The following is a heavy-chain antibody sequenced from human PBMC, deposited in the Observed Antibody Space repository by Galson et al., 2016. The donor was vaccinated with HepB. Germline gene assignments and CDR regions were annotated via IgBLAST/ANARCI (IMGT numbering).Heavy chain of an antibody. D-gene: IGHD1-7*01. V-gene: IGHV4-39*01. CDR2: IYRADNN. CDR1: GGSISGSCYC. J-gene: IGHJ4*02. Sequence: ETLSPTCTVSGGSISGSCYCWGRLRQPPGKGLEWNGSIYRADNNHHNPSLKTPVTISVDTSKNQFSLRLSSVTAADTALYSGARHPGLELLDYWGQGTLVTVSS. CDR3: ARHPGLELLDY.